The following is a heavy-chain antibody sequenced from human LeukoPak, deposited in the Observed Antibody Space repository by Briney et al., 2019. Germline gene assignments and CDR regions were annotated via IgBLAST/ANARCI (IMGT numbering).Heavy chain of an antibody. J-gene: IGHJ4*02. V-gene: IGHV3-30-3*01. Sequence: GRSLRLSCAASGFTFSTYAIHWVRQAPGKGLEWVAVISYDGSNKYYVDSVKGRFTIARDNSKNTVYLQMNSLRAEDMAVYYCAREERYYFDYWGQGTLVTVSS. CDR2: ISYDGSNK. CDR3: AREERYYFDY. CDR1: GFTFSTYA.